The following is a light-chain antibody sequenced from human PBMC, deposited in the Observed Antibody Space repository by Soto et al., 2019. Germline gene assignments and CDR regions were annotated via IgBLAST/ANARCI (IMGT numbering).Light chain of an antibody. CDR3: QQRQYWPPIT. Sequence: EIVLTQSPATLSLSPGERGTLSCRASQSVSSYLAWYQQKPGQAPRLLIYDASNRAAGIPARFSGSGSGTDFTLTISSLEPEDFAIYYCQQRQYWPPITFGQGTRLEI. J-gene: IGKJ5*01. CDR1: QSVSSY. V-gene: IGKV3-11*01. CDR2: DAS.